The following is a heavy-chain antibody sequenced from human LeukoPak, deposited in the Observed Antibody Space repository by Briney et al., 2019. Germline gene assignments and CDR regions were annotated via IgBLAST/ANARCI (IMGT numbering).Heavy chain of an antibody. CDR1: GFTVSSNY. D-gene: IGHD6-19*01. CDR3: ARDRGRYSSGYFFDY. J-gene: IGHJ4*02. Sequence: GGSLRLSCAASGFTVSSNYMSWVRQAPGKGLEWVSVIYSGGSTYYADSVKGRFTISRDNSKNTLYLQMNSLRAEDTAVYYCARDRGRYSSGYFFDYWGQGTPVTVSS. V-gene: IGHV3-66*01. CDR2: IYSGGST.